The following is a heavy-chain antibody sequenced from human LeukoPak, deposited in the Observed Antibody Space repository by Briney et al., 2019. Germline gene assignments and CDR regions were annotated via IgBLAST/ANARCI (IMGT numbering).Heavy chain of an antibody. CDR2: IIPIFGIA. CDR1: GGTFSSYA. Sequence: GSSVKVSCKASGGTFSSYAISWVRQAPGQGLEWMGRIIPIFGIANYAQKFQGRVTITADKSTSTAYMEPSSLRSEDTAVYYCAREAYNSYVYYYGMDVWGQGTTVTVSS. V-gene: IGHV1-69*04. J-gene: IGHJ6*02. CDR3: AREAYNSYVYYYGMDV. D-gene: IGHD1-1*01.